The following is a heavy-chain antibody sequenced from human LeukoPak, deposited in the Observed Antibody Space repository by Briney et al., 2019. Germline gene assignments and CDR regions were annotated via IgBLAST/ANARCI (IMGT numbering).Heavy chain of an antibody. D-gene: IGHD2-2*01. V-gene: IGHV1-69*13. Sequence: ASVKVSCKASGGTFSSYALSWVRQAPGQGLEWMGGIIPIFGTANYAQKFQGRVTITADESTSTAYMELSSLRSEDTAVYYCARGAPLKLRSTSCEYFQHWGQGTLVTVSS. CDR2: IIPIFGTA. CDR1: GGTFSSYA. J-gene: IGHJ1*01. CDR3: ARGAPLKLRSTSCEYFQH.